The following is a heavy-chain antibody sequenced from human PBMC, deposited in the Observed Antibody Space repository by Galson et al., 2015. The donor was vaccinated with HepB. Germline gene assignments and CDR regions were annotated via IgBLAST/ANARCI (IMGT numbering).Heavy chain of an antibody. V-gene: IGHV3-66*01. CDR1: GFTVSSNY. Sequence: SLRLSCAASGFTVSSNYRNWVRQAPGKGLEWVSVIYSGGGTYYADSVKGRFIISRDNSKNTLYLQMNSLRAEDTAVYYCAREDGDYSFDYWGQGTLVTVSS. D-gene: IGHD4-17*01. CDR3: AREDGDYSFDY. CDR2: IYSGGGT. J-gene: IGHJ4*02.